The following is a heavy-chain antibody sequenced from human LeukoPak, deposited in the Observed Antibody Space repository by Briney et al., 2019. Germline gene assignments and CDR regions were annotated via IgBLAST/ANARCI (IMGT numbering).Heavy chain of an antibody. CDR3: ARDQYYYDSSGYSFDY. J-gene: IGHJ4*02. D-gene: IGHD3-22*01. CDR2: IKQDGSEK. V-gene: IGHV3-7*01. CDR1: GFTFSSYW. Sequence: GGSLRLSCAASGFTFSSYWMSWVRQAPGKGLEWVANIKQDGSEKYYVDSVKGRFTISRDNAKNSLYLQMNSLRVEDTAVYYCARDQYYYDSSGYSFDYWGQGTLVTVSS.